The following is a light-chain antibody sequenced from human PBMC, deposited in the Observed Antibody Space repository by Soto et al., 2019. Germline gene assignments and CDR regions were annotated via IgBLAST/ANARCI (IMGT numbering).Light chain of an antibody. CDR2: GTF. V-gene: IGKV3-20*01. Sequence: EIVLTQSPGTLSVSPGERATLSCRASETISSDKLAWYQQKPGQPPSLLIYGTFSRATDIPDRFNGSGSGTDFTLTISRLEREDSAIYYCQQYGSWTFGQGTKVEI. J-gene: IGKJ1*01. CDR1: ETISSDK. CDR3: QQYGSWT.